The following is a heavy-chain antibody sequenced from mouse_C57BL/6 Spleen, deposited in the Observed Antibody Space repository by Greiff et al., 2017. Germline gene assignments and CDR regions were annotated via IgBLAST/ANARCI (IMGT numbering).Heavy chain of an antibody. CDR2: IYPGSGST. D-gene: IGHD2-3*01. CDR1: GYTFTSYW. J-gene: IGHJ3*01. V-gene: IGHV1-55*01. CDR3: ANYDGYYLFFAY. Sequence: QVQLQQPGAELVKPGASVKMSCKASGYTFTSYWITWVKQRPGQGLVWIGEIYPGSGSTNYNEKFKSKATLTVDTSSSTAYMQLSSLTSEDSAVYYCANYDGYYLFFAYWGQGTLVTVSA.